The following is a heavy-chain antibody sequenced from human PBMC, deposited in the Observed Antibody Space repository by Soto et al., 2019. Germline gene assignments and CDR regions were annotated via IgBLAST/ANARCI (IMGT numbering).Heavy chain of an antibody. CDR2: IYTSGST. J-gene: IGHJ6*02. D-gene: IGHD3-3*01. CDR1: GGSITSYY. V-gene: IGHV4-4*07. CDR3: AKWSGYGLDV. Sequence: QVQLQESGPGLVKPSETLSLTCTVSGGSITSYYWSWIRQPAGKGLEWIGRIYTSGSTNYNPSLKSRVTMSVDTSKNLVSLRMSSVTAADTVVYYCAKWSGYGLDVWGQGTTVTVSS.